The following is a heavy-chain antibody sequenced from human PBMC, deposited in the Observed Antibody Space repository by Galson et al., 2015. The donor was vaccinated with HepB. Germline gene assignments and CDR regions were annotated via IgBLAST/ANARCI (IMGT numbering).Heavy chain of an antibody. CDR2: ISYDGSNK. D-gene: IGHD4-17*01. CDR1: GFTFSSYA. V-gene: IGHV3-30*04. CDR3: ARGSDYGDYKAFDI. Sequence: SLRLSCAASGFTFSSYAMHWVRQAPGKGLEWVAVISYDGSNKYYADSVKGRFTISRDNSKNTLYLQMNSLRAEDTAVYYCARGSDYGDYKAFDIWGQGTMVTVSS. J-gene: IGHJ3*02.